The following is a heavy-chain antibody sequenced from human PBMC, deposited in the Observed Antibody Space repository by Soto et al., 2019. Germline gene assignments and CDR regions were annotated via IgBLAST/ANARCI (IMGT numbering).Heavy chain of an antibody. V-gene: IGHV3-33*01. CDR2: IWYDGSNK. D-gene: IGHD3-22*01. CDR1: GFTFSSYG. Sequence: QVQLVESGGGVVQPGRSLRLSCAASGFTFSSYGMHWVRQAPGKGLEWVAVIWYDGSNKYYADSVKGRFTISRDNSKNTLYLQMNSLRAEDTAVYYCARDYYDSSGYFSWFDPWGQGTLVTVSS. CDR3: ARDYYDSSGYFSWFDP. J-gene: IGHJ5*02.